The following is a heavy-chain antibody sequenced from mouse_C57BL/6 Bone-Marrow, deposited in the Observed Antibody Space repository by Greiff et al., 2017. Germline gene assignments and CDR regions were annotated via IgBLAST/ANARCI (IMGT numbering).Heavy chain of an antibody. V-gene: IGHV5-9-3*01. CDR1: GFTFSSYA. Sequence: EVQRVESGGGLVKPGGSLKLSCAASGFTFSSYAMSWVRQTPEKRLEWVATISSGGSYTYYPDSVKGRFTISRDNAKNTLYLQMSSLRSEDTAMYYCARQGAMDYWGQGTSVNVSS. J-gene: IGHJ4*01. CDR3: ARQGAMDY. CDR2: ISSGGSYT.